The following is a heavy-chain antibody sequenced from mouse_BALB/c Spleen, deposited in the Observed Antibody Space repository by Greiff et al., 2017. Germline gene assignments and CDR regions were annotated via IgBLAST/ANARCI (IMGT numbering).Heavy chain of an antibody. Sequence: VQLRQPGAELVKPGASVKLSCKASGYTFTSYWMHWVKQRPGQGLEWIGEINPSNGRTNYNEKFKSKATLTVDKSSSTAYMQLSSLTSEDSAVYYCARFHYWGQGTTLTVSS. V-gene: IGHV1S81*02. CDR1: GYTFTSYW. J-gene: IGHJ2*01. CDR3: ARFHY. CDR2: INPSNGRT.